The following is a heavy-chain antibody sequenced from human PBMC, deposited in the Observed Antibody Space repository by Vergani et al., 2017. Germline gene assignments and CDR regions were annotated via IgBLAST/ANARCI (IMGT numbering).Heavy chain of an antibody. CDR2: ISGSGGST. Sequence: VQLVESGGGVVQPGRSLRLSCAASGFTFSSYAMSWVRQAPGKGLEWVSAISGSGGSTYYADSVKGRFTISRDNAKNSLYLQMNSLRAEDTAVYYCARERWSCSGGSCYSDYYYYYYMDVWGKGTTVTVSS. J-gene: IGHJ6*03. CDR3: ARERWSCSGGSCYSDYYYYYYMDV. V-gene: IGHV3-23*04. CDR1: GFTFSSYA. D-gene: IGHD2-15*01.